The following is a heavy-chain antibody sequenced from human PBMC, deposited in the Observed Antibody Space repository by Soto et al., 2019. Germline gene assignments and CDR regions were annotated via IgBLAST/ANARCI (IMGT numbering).Heavy chain of an antibody. V-gene: IGHV3-30*18. D-gene: IGHD3-3*01. CDR3: AKDLFVSGSFNWFDP. J-gene: IGHJ5*02. CDR1: GFSFSSYA. CDR2: ILNDGGDK. Sequence: QVQLVESGGGAVQPGRSLKLSCAASGFSFSSYAMHWVRQAPGKGLEWVATILNDGGDKYYADSVRGRFTISRDNSKDTLYLQMNSLTTEDTAVYYCAKDLFVSGSFNWFDPWGQGTLVTVSS.